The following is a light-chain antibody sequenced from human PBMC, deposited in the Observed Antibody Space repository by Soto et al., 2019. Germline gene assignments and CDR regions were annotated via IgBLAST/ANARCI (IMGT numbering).Light chain of an antibody. J-gene: IGKJ3*01. Sequence: DIQMTQSPSSVSASVGDRVTITCRASQDILSWLAWYQQKPGEAPRLLIYASSNLQSGVPSRFSGSGSGTEFPLTISSLQPEDFATYYCQQANSFPITFGPGTRLDIK. V-gene: IGKV1-12*01. CDR3: QQANSFPIT. CDR2: ASS. CDR1: QDILSW.